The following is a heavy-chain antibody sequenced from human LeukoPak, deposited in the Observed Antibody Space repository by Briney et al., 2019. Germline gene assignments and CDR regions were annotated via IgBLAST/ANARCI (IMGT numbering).Heavy chain of an antibody. Sequence: PGGSLRLSCVVSGFTFSNAWMSWVRQAPGKGLEWVGRIKSKTDGGTTDYAAPVKGRFTISRDDSKNTLYLQMNTLKTEDTAVYYCSTGAATGFDYWGQGTLVTVSS. CDR1: GFTFSNAW. D-gene: IGHD2-15*01. CDR3: STGAATGFDY. CDR2: IKSKTDGGTT. J-gene: IGHJ4*02. V-gene: IGHV3-15*01.